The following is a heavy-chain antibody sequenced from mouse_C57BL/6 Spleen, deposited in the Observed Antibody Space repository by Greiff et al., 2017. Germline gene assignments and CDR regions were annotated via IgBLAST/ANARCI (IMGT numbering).Heavy chain of an antibody. CDR2: IWRGGST. V-gene: IGHV2-5*01. J-gene: IGHJ4*01. Sequence: VQGVESGPGLVQPSQSLSITCTVSGFSLTSYGVHWVRQSPGKGLEWLGVIWRGGSTDYNAAFMSRLSITKDNSKSQVFFKMNSLQADDTAIYYCANSYSDYYAMDYWGQGTSVTVSS. CDR1: GFSLTSYG. D-gene: IGHD2-12*01. CDR3: ANSYSDYYAMDY.